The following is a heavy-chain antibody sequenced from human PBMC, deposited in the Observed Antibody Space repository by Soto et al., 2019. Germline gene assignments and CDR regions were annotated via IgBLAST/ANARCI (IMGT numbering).Heavy chain of an antibody. V-gene: IGHV3-30*18. Sequence: GSLRLSCAASGFTFSSYGMHWVRQAPGKGLEWVAVISYDGSNKYYADSVKGRFTISRDNSKNTLYLQMNSLRAEDTAVYYCAKDLAVTNYYYYGMDVWGQGTTVTVSS. CDR2: ISYDGSNK. CDR3: AKDLAVTNYYYYGMDV. J-gene: IGHJ6*02. CDR1: GFTFSSYG. D-gene: IGHD2-2*01.